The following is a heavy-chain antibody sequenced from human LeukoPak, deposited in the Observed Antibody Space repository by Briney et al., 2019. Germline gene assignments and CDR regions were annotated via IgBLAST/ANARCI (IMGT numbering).Heavy chain of an antibody. Sequence: GGSLRLSCAASGFTFSNAWMRWVRQAPGKGLEWVGRIKSKTDGGTTDYAAPVKGRFTISRDDSKNTLYLQMNSLKTEDTAVYYCIASAYYDILTGYSTFDYWGRGTLVTVSS. CDR2: IKSKTDGGTT. V-gene: IGHV3-15*01. CDR3: IASAYYDILTGYSTFDY. J-gene: IGHJ4*02. CDR1: GFTFSNAW. D-gene: IGHD3-9*01.